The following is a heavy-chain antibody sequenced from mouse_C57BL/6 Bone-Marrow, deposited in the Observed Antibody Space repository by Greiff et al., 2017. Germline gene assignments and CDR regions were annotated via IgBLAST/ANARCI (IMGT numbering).Heavy chain of an antibody. CDR2: INPNYGTT. V-gene: IGHV1-39*01. Sequence: VQLQQSGPELVKPGASVKISCKASGYSFTDYNMNWVKQSHGKSLEWIGVINPNYGTTSYNQKFKGKATLTVDTSSSTDYMQLSSLTSEDSAVYYCAANWEEDYFDYWGQGTTLTVSS. CDR3: AANWEEDYFDY. CDR1: GYSFTDYN. J-gene: IGHJ2*01. D-gene: IGHD4-1*01.